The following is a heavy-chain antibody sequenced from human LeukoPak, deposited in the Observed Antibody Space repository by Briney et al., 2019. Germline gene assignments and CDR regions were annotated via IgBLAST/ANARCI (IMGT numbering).Heavy chain of an antibody. CDR2: IYYSGDT. V-gene: IGHV4-39*01. J-gene: IGHJ3*02. Sequence: SETLSLTCTVSGGSISSTTYYWAWIRQPPGKGLEWIGSIYYSGDTHYNPSLKRRVTISVDTSKNQFSLKLSSVTAADTAVYYCPHGSSRYYEAFDIWGQGTMVTV. D-gene: IGHD3-22*01. CDR1: GGSISSTTYY. CDR3: PHGSSRYYEAFDI.